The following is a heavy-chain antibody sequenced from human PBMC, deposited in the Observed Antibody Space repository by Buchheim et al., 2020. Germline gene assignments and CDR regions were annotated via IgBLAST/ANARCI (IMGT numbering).Heavy chain of an antibody. CDR3: AKSGGSSPINGLDP. J-gene: IGHJ5*02. V-gene: IGHV3-23*01. CDR1: GFTFSSYD. D-gene: IGHD3-16*01. CDR2: ISGSGGGT. Sequence: EVQLLESGGGLAQPGGSLRLSCAASGFTFSSYDMSWVRQAPGKGLEWVSVISGSGGGTFYADSVRGRFTISRDNSKNTLYLQMNSLRAEDTAVYYCAKSGGSSPINGLDPWGQGTL.